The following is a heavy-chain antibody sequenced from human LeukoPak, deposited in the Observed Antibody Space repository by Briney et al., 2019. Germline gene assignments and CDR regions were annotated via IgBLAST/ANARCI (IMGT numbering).Heavy chain of an antibody. Sequence: ASVKVSCKASGYTFTSHYVHWVRQAPGQGLEWMGKINPSGGSTSYAQKFQGRVNMTRDTSASTVYMELSSLRSEDTAVYYCARARSSWRFDYWGQGTLVTVSS. CDR2: INPSGGST. CDR1: GYTFTSHY. D-gene: IGHD6-13*01. J-gene: IGHJ4*02. CDR3: ARARSSWRFDY. V-gene: IGHV1-46*01.